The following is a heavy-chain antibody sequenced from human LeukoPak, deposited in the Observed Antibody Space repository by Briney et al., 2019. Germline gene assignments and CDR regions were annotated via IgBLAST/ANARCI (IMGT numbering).Heavy chain of an antibody. CDR1: GFTFSLSS. Sequence: GGSLRLSCAASGFTFSLSSMNWVRQAPGKGLEWVAVIWSDGTNKYYADSVKGRFTIYRDDSQNRVFLQMNSLRAEDTALYYCAKDAQRGFDYSNTLEYWGQGALVSVSS. J-gene: IGHJ4*02. CDR2: IWSDGTNK. CDR3: AKDAQRGFDYSNTLEY. V-gene: IGHV3-33*06. D-gene: IGHD4-11*01.